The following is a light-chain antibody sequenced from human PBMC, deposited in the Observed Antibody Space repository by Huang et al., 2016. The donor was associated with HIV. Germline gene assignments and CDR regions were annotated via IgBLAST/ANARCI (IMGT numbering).Light chain of an antibody. V-gene: IGKV1-NL1*01. CDR3: QQYDITPWT. CDR2: AAS. J-gene: IGKJ1*01. CDR1: LGIRSS. Sequence: DIQMTQSPSSLSASVGDRVTITCRASLGIRSSLAWYQQRPGKAPKLLLYAASTLESGGPSRFSGSGSGTDYTLTISSLQPEDFATYYCQQYDITPWTFGQGTKVEVQ.